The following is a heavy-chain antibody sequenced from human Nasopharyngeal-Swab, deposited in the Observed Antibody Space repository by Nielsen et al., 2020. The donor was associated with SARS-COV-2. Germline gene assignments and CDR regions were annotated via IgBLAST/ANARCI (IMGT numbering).Heavy chain of an antibody. D-gene: IGHD7-27*01. Sequence: GESLKISCAASGFTFSSYEMNWVRQAPGKGLEWVSYISSSGSTIYYADSVKGRFTISRDNSKNTLYLQMNSLRAEDTAVYYCARDLVGVTGEYYYYYGMDVWGQGTTVTVSS. J-gene: IGHJ6*02. CDR1: GFTFSSYE. V-gene: IGHV3-48*03. CDR2: ISSSGSTI. CDR3: ARDLVGVTGEYYYYYGMDV.